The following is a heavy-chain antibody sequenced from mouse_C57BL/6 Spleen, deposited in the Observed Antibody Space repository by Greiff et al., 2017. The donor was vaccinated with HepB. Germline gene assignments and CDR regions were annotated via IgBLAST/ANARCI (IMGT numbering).Heavy chain of an antibody. CDR3: ARGTLGWFAY. V-gene: IGHV3-6*01. CDR1: GYSITSGYY. CDR2: ISYDGSN. D-gene: IGHD4-1*01. Sequence: EVKLQESGPGLVKPSQSLSLTCSVTGYSITSGYYWNWIRQFPGNKLEWMGYISYDGSNNYNPSLKNRISITRDTSKNQFFLKLNSVTTEDTATYYCARGTLGWFAYWGQGTLVTVSA. J-gene: IGHJ3*01.